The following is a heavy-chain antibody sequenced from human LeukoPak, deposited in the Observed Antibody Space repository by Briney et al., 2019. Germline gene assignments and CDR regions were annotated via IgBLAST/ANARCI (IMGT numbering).Heavy chain of an antibody. D-gene: IGHD2-15*01. CDR2: INPNSGGT. J-gene: IGHJ6*03. Sequence: GASVKVSCKASGYTFTGYYMHWVRQAPGQGLEWMGWINPNSGGTNYAQKFQGRVTMTRDTSISTAYMELSRLRSDDTAVYYCARVVVTGYYYYMDVWGKGTTVTVSS. CDR1: GYTFTGYY. CDR3: ARVVVTGYYYYMDV. V-gene: IGHV1-2*02.